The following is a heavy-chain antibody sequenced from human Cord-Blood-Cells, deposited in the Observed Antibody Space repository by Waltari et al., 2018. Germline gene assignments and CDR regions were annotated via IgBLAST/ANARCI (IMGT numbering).Heavy chain of an antibody. J-gene: IGHJ2*01. CDR3: ARDKGKDYGDYWYFDL. V-gene: IGHV1-69*09. CDR2: IIPILVIA. CDR1: GGTFSSYA. D-gene: IGHD4-17*01. Sequence: QVQLVQSGAEVKKPGSSVKVSCKASGGTFSSYAISWVRQAPGQGLEWMGMIIPILVIANYAQKFQGRVTITADKSTSTAYMELSSLRSEDTAVYYCARDKGKDYGDYWYFDLWGRGTLVTVSS.